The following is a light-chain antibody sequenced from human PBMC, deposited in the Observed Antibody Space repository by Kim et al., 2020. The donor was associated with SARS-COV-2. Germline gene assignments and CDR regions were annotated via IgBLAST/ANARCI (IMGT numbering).Light chain of an antibody. CDR2: DVI. CDR1: SSDIGGYNY. CDR3: CSFAGTYTWV. Sequence: GQSVAISCTGTSSDIGGYNYVSWFQHHPGQAPKVLIYDVIRRPSGVPDRFSGSRSGNTASLTISGLQAEDEADYYCCSFAGTYTWVFGGGTQLTVL. J-gene: IGLJ3*02. V-gene: IGLV2-11*01.